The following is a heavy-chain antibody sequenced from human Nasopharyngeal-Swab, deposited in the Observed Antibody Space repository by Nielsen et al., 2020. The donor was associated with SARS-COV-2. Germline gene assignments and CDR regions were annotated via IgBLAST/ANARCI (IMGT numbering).Heavy chain of an antibody. CDR3: ARDRRSGYCSGGSCSQLCDY. J-gene: IGHJ4*02. CDR1: GFTFSSYA. V-gene: IGHV3-30-3*01. CDR2: ISYDGSNK. Sequence: GESLKISCAASGFTFSSYAMHWVRQAPGKGLEWVAVISYDGSNKYYADSVKGRFTISRDNSKNTLYLQMNSLRAEDTAVYYCARDRRSGYCSGGSCSQLCDYWGQGTLVTVSS. D-gene: IGHD2-15*01.